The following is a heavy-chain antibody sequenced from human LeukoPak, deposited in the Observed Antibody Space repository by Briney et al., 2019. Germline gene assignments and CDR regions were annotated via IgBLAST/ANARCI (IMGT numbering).Heavy chain of an antibody. J-gene: IGHJ4*02. V-gene: IGHV1-69*13. CDR3: ARDIAARLLFY. CDR1: GGTFSSYA. D-gene: IGHD6-6*01. Sequence: ASVKVSCKASGGTFSSYAISWVRQAPGQGLEWMGGIIPIFGTANYAQKFQGRVTITADGSTSTAYMELSSLRSEDTAVYYCARDIAARLLFYWGQGTLVTVSS. CDR2: IIPIFGTA.